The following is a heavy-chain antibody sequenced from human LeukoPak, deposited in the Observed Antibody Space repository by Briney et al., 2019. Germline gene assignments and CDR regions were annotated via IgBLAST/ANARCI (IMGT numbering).Heavy chain of an antibody. CDR3: ARGYYYDSSSWFDP. CDR2: ISAYNGNT. J-gene: IGHJ5*02. Sequence: GASVKVSCKASGYTFTSYGISWVRQAPGQGLEWMGWISAYNGNTNYAQKLQGRVTMTTDTSTNTAYMELRSLRPDDTAVYYCARGYYYDSSSWFDPWGQGTLVTVSS. CDR1: GYTFTSYG. D-gene: IGHD3-22*01. V-gene: IGHV1-18*01.